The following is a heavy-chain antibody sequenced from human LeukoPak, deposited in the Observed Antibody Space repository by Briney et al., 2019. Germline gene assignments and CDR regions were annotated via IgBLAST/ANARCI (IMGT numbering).Heavy chain of an antibody. CDR3: AKDNYGSSVY. CDR2: ISGSGGST. CDR1: GFTFSSYG. J-gene: IGHJ4*02. D-gene: IGHD3-10*01. V-gene: IGHV3-23*01. Sequence: GGSLRLSCAASGFTFSSYGMSWVRQAPGKGLEWVSGISGSGGSTYYADSVKGRFTISRDNSKNTLYLQMNSLRAEDTAVYYCAKDNYGSSVYWGQGTLVTVSS.